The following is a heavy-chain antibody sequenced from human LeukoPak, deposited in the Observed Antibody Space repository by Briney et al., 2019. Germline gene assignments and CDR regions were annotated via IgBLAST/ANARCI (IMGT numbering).Heavy chain of an antibody. V-gene: IGHV3-21*03. Sequence: GGSLRLSCAASGFTFSSYSMNWVRQAPGKGLEWVSSISSSSSYIYYADSVKGRFTISRDNAKNSLYLQMNSLKTEDTAVYYCTTVYYYDSSGYYPYFDYWGQGTLVTVSS. J-gene: IGHJ4*02. D-gene: IGHD3-22*01. CDR3: TTVYYYDSSGYYPYFDY. CDR1: GFTFSSYS. CDR2: ISSSSSYI.